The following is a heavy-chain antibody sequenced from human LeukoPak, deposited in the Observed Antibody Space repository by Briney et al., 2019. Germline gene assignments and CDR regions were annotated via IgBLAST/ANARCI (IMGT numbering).Heavy chain of an antibody. CDR1: GFTVSDNY. V-gene: IGHV3-53*01. D-gene: IGHD6-13*01. CDR2: MYSRGDT. J-gene: IGHJ5*02. Sequence: PGGSLRLSCAASGFTVSDNYMSWVRQAPGKGLEWVSVMYSRGDTYYANSVKGRFTFSRDISKNTLHLQMNGLRTEDTAMYYCARDAPQVPAAGVLASWGQGTLVIAS. CDR3: ARDAPQVPAAGVLAS.